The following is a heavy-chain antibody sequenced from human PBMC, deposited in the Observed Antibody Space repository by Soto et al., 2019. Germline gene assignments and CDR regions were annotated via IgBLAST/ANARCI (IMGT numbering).Heavy chain of an antibody. J-gene: IGHJ4*02. Sequence: QVQLVQSGAEVKKPGASVKVSCKASGYTFTGYYRHWVRQAPGQGLEWMGWIDPNSGGTNYAQKFQGWVTMTRDTSISIGYMELSRLRSDDTAVYYCARTQCSSTRCYVGSWDYWGQGTLVTVSS. V-gene: IGHV1-2*04. CDR2: IDPNSGGT. CDR1: GYTFTGYY. CDR3: ARTQCSSTRCYVGSWDY. D-gene: IGHD2-2*01.